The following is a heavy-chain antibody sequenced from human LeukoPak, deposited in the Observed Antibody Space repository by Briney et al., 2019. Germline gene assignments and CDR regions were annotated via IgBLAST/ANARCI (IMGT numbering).Heavy chain of an antibody. CDR1: GFTFGDYA. CDR2: IRSKAYGGTT. Sequence: PGGSLRLSCTASGFTFGDYAMSWVRQAPGKGLEWVGFIRSKAYGGTTEYAASVKGRFTISRDDSKSIAYLQMNSLKTEDTAVYYCTRDLGYYFDYWGQGTLVTVSS. D-gene: IGHD7-27*01. CDR3: TRDLGYYFDY. J-gene: IGHJ4*02. V-gene: IGHV3-49*04.